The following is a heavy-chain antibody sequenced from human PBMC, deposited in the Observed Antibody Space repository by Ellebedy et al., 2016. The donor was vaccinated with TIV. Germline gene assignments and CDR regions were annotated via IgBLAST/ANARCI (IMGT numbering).Heavy chain of an antibody. D-gene: IGHD3-3*01. CDR1: GYTFTTYA. CDR3: ARGLSRRWMEGFY. V-gene: IGHV1-3*01. Sequence: ASVKVSCKASGYTFTTYAMHWVRQAPGQRLEWMGWINAGNGDTKYSQKFQGRVTITRDTSASTDYMELSSLRSEDTAVYYCARGLSRRWMEGFYWGQGTLVTVSS. J-gene: IGHJ4*02. CDR2: INAGNGDT.